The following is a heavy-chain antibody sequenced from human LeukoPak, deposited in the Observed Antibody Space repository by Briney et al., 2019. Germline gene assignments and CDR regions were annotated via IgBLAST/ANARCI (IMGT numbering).Heavy chain of an antibody. Sequence: ASVKVSCKASGYTFTSYAMYWVRQAPGQRLEWMGWINAGNGNTKYSQKFQGRVTITRDTSASTAYMELSSLRSEDTAVYYCASGGDIVATEMNYWGQGTLVTVSS. J-gene: IGHJ4*02. D-gene: IGHD5-12*01. CDR2: INAGNGNT. CDR3: ASGGDIVATEMNY. CDR1: GYTFTSYA. V-gene: IGHV1-3*01.